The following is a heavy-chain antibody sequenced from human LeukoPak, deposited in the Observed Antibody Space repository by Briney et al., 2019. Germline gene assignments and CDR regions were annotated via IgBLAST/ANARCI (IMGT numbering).Heavy chain of an antibody. D-gene: IGHD6-19*01. CDR1: GGSMTNYF. CDR3: VRHISALSAHYYYMDV. V-gene: IGHV4-59*08. J-gene: IGHJ6*03. CDR2: IYHNGNT. Sequence: SETLSLTCSVSGGSMTNYFWSWILQPPGKGLEWIGYIYHNGNTDYNPSLKSRVSISVDTSKNQFSLKLSSVTAADTAMYYCVRHISALSAHYYYMDVWGNGTTVTVSS.